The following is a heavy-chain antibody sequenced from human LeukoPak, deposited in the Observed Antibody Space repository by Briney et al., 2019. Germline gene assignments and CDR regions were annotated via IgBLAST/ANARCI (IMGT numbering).Heavy chain of an antibody. CDR1: GFTFSTYW. CDR2: TNSDGTYT. Sequence: GGSLRLSCAASGFTFSTYWMHWVRQAPGKGLMWVSRTNSDGTYTNYADSVKGRFTISRDNAKNTLYLQMNSLRAEDTAVYYCVRDRGSYYYFDYWGQGTLVTVSS. V-gene: IGHV3-74*01. D-gene: IGHD1-26*01. CDR3: VRDRGSYYYFDY. J-gene: IGHJ4*02.